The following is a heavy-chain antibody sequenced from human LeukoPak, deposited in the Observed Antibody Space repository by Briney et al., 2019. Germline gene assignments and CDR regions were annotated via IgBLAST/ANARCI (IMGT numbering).Heavy chain of an antibody. D-gene: IGHD3-10*01. CDR2: ISGSGGST. V-gene: IGHV3-23*01. CDR1: GFTFSSYA. Sequence: GGSLRLSCEASGFTFSSYAMHWVRQAPGKGLEWVSAISGSGGSTYYADSVKGRFTISRDNSKNTLYLQMNSLRAEDTAVYYCAKDRGGSGSYYITDAFDIWGQGTMVTVSS. J-gene: IGHJ3*02. CDR3: AKDRGGSGSYYITDAFDI.